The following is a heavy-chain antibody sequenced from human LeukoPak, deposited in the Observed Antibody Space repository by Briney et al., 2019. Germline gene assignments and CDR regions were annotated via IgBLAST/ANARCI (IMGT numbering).Heavy chain of an antibody. V-gene: IGHV1-3*01. D-gene: IGHD6-19*01. CDR1: GYTFIDYA. CDR3: ARGIEASSGWYVIDY. J-gene: IGHJ4*02. Sequence: GASVKVSCKASGYTFIDYAMHWVRQAPGQRLEWMGWINAGNGNTRYSQKFQGRVIITRDTSATIAYMELSRLRSEDTAVYYSARGIEASSGWYVIDYWGQGTPVIVSS. CDR2: INAGNGNT.